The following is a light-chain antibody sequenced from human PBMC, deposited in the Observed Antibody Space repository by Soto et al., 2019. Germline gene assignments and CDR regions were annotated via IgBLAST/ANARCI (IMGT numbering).Light chain of an antibody. Sequence: QSAQTQPPSASGSPGQSVTISCTGTSSDVGGYNYVSWYQQHPGKAPKLMIYEVSKRPSGVPDRFSGSKSDNTASLTVSGLQAEDEADYYCSSYAGSNNLVFGGGTKLTVL. V-gene: IGLV2-8*01. CDR1: SSDVGGYNY. J-gene: IGLJ2*01. CDR2: EVS. CDR3: SSYAGSNNLV.